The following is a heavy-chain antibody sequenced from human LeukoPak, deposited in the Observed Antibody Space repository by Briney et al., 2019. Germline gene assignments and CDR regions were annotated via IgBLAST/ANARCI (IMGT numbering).Heavy chain of an antibody. CDR1: GYTFTGYY. D-gene: IGHD3-16*01. J-gene: IGHJ3*02. Sequence: GASVKVSCKASGYTFTGYYMHWVRQAPGQGLEWMGWINPNSGGTNYAQKFQGRVTMTRDTSISTAYMELSRLRSDDTAVYYCARDYVGGHDAFDIWGQGTMVTVSS. CDR2: INPNSGGT. CDR3: ARDYVGGHDAFDI. V-gene: IGHV1-2*02.